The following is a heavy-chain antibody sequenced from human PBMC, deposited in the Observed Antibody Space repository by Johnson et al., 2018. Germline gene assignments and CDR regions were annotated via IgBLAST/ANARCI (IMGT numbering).Heavy chain of an antibody. V-gene: IGHV3-30*18. D-gene: IGHD3-22*01. CDR1: EFSFSNYG. J-gene: IGHJ3*01. CDR3: VKDYYDNNGRALDF. Sequence: QVQLVQSGGGVVQPGRSMRLSCAASEFSFSNYGMHWVRQPPGKGLEGVAVISEDGTMGYYVDAVKGRLTISRENSNSTLYLEMKGLRAEETAVYYCVKDYYDNNGRALDFWGQGTMVTVSS. CDR2: ISEDGTMG.